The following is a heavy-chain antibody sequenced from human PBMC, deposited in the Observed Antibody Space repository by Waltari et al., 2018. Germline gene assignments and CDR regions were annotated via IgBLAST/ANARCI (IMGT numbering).Heavy chain of an antibody. V-gene: IGHV3-23*01. CDR3: AKAGWGSVCDY. D-gene: IGHD3-16*01. J-gene: IGHJ4*02. CDR2: ITKSGHT. CDR1: GFTFSSCS. Sequence: EVQLLESGGGLVQPGGSLRLSCAASGFTFSSCSMRWVRQAPVKGLEWDSSITKSGHTYSAESVKGRLTISRDNAKNTRYRQMNSLRAEDTAVYFCAKAGWGSVCDYWGQGTPVTVFS.